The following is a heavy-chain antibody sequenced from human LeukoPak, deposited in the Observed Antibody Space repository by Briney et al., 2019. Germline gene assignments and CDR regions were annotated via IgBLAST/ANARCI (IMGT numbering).Heavy chain of an antibody. V-gene: IGHV4-59*01. CDR2: IYYSGST. J-gene: IGHJ4*02. D-gene: IGHD6-13*01. Sequence: SETLSLTCTVSGGSISSYYWSWIRQPPGKGLEWIGYIYYSGSTNYNPSLKSRVTISVDTSKNQFSLKLSSVTAADTAVYYCARSYSSSWCSSGYWGQGTLVTVSS. CDR1: GGSISSYY. CDR3: ARSYSSSWCSSGY.